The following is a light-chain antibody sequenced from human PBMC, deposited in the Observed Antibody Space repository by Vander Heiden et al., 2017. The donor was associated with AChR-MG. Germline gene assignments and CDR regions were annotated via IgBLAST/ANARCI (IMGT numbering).Light chain of an antibody. J-gene: IGKJ4*01. CDR2: DAS. V-gene: IGKV1-33*01. Sequence: DIQMTQSPSSLSASVGDRVTITCQASQDISNYLNWYQQKPGKAPKRLIYDASNLETGVPSRFSGSGSGTDFTFTISSLQPEDIATYYGQQYENLLRTFGGGTKVEIK. CDR1: QDISNY. CDR3: QQYENLLRT.